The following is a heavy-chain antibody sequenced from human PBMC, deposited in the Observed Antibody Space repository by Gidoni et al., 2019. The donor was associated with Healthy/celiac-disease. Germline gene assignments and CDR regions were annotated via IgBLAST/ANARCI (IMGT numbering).Heavy chain of an antibody. Sequence: QVQLVQSGAEVKKPGASVKVSCKASGYTLTGYYMHWVRQAPGQGLEWMGWINPNSGGTNYAQKFQGRVTMTRDTSISTAYMELSRLRSDDTAVYYCARDEGRITIFGVVTPYYGMDVWGQGTTVTVSS. V-gene: IGHV1-2*02. CDR3: ARDEGRITIFGVVTPYYGMDV. J-gene: IGHJ6*02. CDR2: INPNSGGT. CDR1: GYTLTGYY. D-gene: IGHD3-3*01.